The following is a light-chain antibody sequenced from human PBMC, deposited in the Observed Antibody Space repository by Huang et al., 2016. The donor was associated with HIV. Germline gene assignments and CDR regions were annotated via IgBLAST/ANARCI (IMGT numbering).Light chain of an antibody. CDR2: AAS. J-gene: IGKJ3*01. CDR1: QSISSY. Sequence: DIQMTQSPSSLSASVGDRVIITCRARQSISSYLNWYQQQPGKAPNRLIYAASSWESGVPSRFSGSGSGTDFTLTIRSLQPEDFATYYCQQSYSNTFTFGAGTKVDVK. V-gene: IGKV1-39*01. CDR3: QQSYSNTFT.